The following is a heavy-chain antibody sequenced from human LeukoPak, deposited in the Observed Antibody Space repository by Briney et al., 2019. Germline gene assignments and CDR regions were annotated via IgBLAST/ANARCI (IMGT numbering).Heavy chain of an antibody. Sequence: PSETLSLTCTVSNGSINNFYWTWIRQPPGKELEWIGYVYYSGSTNYNPSFRSRVTMSVDTSKNQFSLKLSSVTAADTAVYYCARVPYSSSWSYYGIDVWGQGTTVTVSS. CDR3: ARVPYSSSWSYYGIDV. CDR2: VYYSGST. J-gene: IGHJ6*02. D-gene: IGHD6-13*01. CDR1: NGSINNFY. V-gene: IGHV4-59*01.